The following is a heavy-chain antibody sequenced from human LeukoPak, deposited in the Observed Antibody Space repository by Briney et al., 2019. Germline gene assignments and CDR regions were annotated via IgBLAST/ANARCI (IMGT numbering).Heavy chain of an antibody. J-gene: IGHJ4*02. D-gene: IGHD6-6*01. Sequence: PVGSLRLSCAASGFTFRNHWMHWVRQTPGKGLVWVSRISSDGSSTTYADSVKGRFTISRDNAKNTLYLQMDNLRAEGTAMYYCARDQRVTGRPDIDYWGQGTLAIVSS. CDR1: GFTFRNHW. V-gene: IGHV3-74*03. CDR3: ARDQRVTGRPDIDY. CDR2: ISSDGSST.